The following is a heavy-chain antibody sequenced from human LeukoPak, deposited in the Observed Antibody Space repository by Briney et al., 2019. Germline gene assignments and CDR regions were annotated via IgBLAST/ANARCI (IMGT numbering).Heavy chain of an antibody. CDR2: IIPIFGTA. CDR1: GATFSSYA. Sequence: GASVKVSCTASGATFSSYAISWVRQAPGQGLDWMRRIIPIFGTANYAQKFQGRVTITTDVSTSTAYMELSSLRSEDTAVYYCARGTIPNYYDSSGYLPFDYWGQGTLVTVSS. J-gene: IGHJ4*02. V-gene: IGHV1-69*05. D-gene: IGHD3-22*01. CDR3: ARGTIPNYYDSSGYLPFDY.